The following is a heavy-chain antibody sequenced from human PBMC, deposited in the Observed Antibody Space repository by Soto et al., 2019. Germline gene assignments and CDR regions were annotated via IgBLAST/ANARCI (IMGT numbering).Heavy chain of an antibody. Sequence: LRLSCAASGFTFGGSAMHWVRQASGKGLEWVGHIRSKTNSYATAYAESVKGRFTISRDDSMNTAYLQMDSLRTEDTGVYYCARSQQTTVTSPLADPWGQGTLVTVSS. J-gene: IGHJ5*02. V-gene: IGHV3-73*01. CDR2: IRSKTNSYAT. D-gene: IGHD4-17*01. CDR3: ARSQQTTVTSPLADP. CDR1: GFTFGGSA.